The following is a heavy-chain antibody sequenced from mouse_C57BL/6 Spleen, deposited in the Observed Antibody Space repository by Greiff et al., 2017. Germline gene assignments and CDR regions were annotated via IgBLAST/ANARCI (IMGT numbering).Heavy chain of an antibody. Sequence: QVQLKQPGAELVKPGASVKMSCKASGYTFTSYWITWVKQRPGQGLEWIGDIYPGSGSTNYNEKFKSKATLTVATSSSTAYMQLSSLTSEDSAVYYCARRYYYYGYAMDYWGQGTSVTVSS. CDR1: GYTFTSYW. CDR3: ARRYYYYGYAMDY. CDR2: IYPGSGST. V-gene: IGHV1-55*01. D-gene: IGHD2-4*01. J-gene: IGHJ4*01.